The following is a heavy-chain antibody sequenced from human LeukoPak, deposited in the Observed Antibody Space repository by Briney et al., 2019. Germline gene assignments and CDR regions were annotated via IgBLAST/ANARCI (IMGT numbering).Heavy chain of an antibody. Sequence: GGSLRLSCAASGFTFSSYSMNWVRQAPGKGLEWVSSISSSSSYIYYADSVKGRFTISRDNAKNSLYLQMNSLRAEDTAVYYCARIPYSYGSSGTDYWGQGTLVTVSS. CDR3: ARIPYSYGSSGTDY. V-gene: IGHV3-21*01. D-gene: IGHD3-22*01. CDR2: ISSSSSYI. J-gene: IGHJ4*02. CDR1: GFTFSSYS.